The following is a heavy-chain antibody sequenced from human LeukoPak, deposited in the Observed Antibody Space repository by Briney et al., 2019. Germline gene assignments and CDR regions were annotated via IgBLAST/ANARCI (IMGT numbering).Heavy chain of an antibody. J-gene: IGHJ4*02. CDR1: GFTFNTHA. CDR2: INGNGAST. CDR3: AKASDFDSSGFPIDVFDF. V-gene: IGHV3-23*01. D-gene: IGHD3-22*01. Sequence: GGSLRLSCAASGFTFNTHAMSWVRQAPGKGLEWVSGINGNGASTYYSDSVKGRFTISRDNSKNTLFLQMNSLRVEDTAVYYCAKASDFDSSGFPIDVFDFWGQGLLVSVAS.